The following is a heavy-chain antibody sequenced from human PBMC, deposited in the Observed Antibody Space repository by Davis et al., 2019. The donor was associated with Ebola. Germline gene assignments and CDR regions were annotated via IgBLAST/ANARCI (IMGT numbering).Heavy chain of an antibody. D-gene: IGHD1-26*01. J-gene: IGHJ6*02. CDR2: IYYSGST. CDR1: GGSISSYY. Sequence: GSLRLSCTVSGGSISSYYWSWIRHPPGKGLEWIGYIYYSGSTNYNPSLKSRVTISVDTSKNQFSLKLSSVTAADTAVYYCARHGLLYYYGMDVWGQGTTVTVSS. V-gene: IGHV4-59*08. CDR3: ARHGLLYYYGMDV.